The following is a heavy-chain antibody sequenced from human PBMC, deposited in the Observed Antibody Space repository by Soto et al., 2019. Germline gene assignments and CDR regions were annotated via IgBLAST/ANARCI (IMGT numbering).Heavy chain of an antibody. CDR3: EKDLMVRGDVFDY. CDR1: GFTFSSYG. V-gene: IGHV3-30*18. CDR2: ISYDGSNK. Sequence: PGGSLRLSCAASGFTFSSYGMHWVRRAPGKGLEWVAVISYDGSNKYYADSVKGRFTISRDNSKNTLYLQMNSLSAEDTAVYYCEKDLMVRGDVFDYWGQGTLVTVSS. J-gene: IGHJ4*02. D-gene: IGHD3-10*01.